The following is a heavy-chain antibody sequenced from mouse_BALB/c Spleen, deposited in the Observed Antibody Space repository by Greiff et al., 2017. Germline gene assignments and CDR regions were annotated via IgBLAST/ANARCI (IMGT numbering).Heavy chain of an antibody. CDR3: ARDYDYFYYAMDY. Sequence: VQLQQSGAELAKPGASVKMSCKASGYTFTSYWMHWVKQRPGQGLEWIGYINPSTGYTEYNQKFKDKATLTADKSSSTAYMQLSSLTSEDSAVYYCARDYDYFYYAMDYWGQGTSVTVSS. J-gene: IGHJ4*01. V-gene: IGHV1-7*01. D-gene: IGHD2-4*01. CDR1: GYTFTSYW. CDR2: INPSTGYT.